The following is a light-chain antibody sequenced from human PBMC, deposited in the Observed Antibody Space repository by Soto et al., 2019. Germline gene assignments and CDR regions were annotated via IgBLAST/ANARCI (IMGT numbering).Light chain of an antibody. CDR1: QSISNL. V-gene: IGKV1-5*01. CDR2: DAS. Sequence: DIQMTQSPSTLSASVGDRVTITCRASQSISNLLAWYQQKPGKAPKLLVYDASSLESGVPSRFSGSGSGTEFTLTISSLQPDDFAAYYCQQYNSFPWTFGQGTKVDIK. J-gene: IGKJ1*01. CDR3: QQYNSFPWT.